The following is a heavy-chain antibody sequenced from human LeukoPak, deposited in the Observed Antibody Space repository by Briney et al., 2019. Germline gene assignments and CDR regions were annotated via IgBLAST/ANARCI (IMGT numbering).Heavy chain of an antibody. J-gene: IGHJ3*02. V-gene: IGHV1-69*01. D-gene: IGHD3-22*01. CDR1: GGTFSSYA. Sequence: SVKVSCKASGGTFSSYAISWVRQAPGQGLEWMGGIIPIFGTANYAQKFQGRVTITADESTSTAYMELSSLRSEDTAVYYCARDLVPYCYDSSGHSRWAFDIWGQGTMVTVSS. CDR2: IIPIFGTA. CDR3: ARDLVPYCYDSSGHSRWAFDI.